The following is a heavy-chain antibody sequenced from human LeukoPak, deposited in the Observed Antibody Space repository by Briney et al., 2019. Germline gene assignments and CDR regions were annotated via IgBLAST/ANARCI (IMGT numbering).Heavy chain of an antibody. Sequence: GGSLRLSCAASGFTFSSYAMHWVRQAPGKGLEWVAVISYDGSNKYYADSVKGRFTISRDNSKNTLYLQMNSLKTEDTAVYYCTCSSWSPYWGQGTLVTVSS. CDR2: ISYDGSNK. V-gene: IGHV3-30-3*01. CDR1: GFTFSSYA. J-gene: IGHJ4*02. CDR3: TCSSWSPY. D-gene: IGHD6-13*01.